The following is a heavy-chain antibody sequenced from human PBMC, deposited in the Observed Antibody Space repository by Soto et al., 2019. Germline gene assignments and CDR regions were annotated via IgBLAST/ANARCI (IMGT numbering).Heavy chain of an antibody. CDR3: ARAIGADFFDY. J-gene: IGHJ4*02. Sequence: GGSLRLSCIASGFTFSNYAMSWIRQAPGKGLEWVSTISDNGANTFIGDSMKDHFDISRDNSKNTVFLHLSTVRAEDTAIYYCARAIGADFFDYWGQGTPVTVSS. V-gene: IGHV3-23*01. D-gene: IGHD6-25*01. CDR2: ISDNGANT. CDR1: GFTFSNYA.